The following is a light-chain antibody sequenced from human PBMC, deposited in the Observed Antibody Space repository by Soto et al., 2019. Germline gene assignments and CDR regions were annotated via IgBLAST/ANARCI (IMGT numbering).Light chain of an antibody. V-gene: IGLV2-11*01. CDR3: CSYAGSYTYI. J-gene: IGLJ1*01. CDR1: YSDVGTFCF. Sequence: QSVLTQPRSVSGSPGQSVTISCTGSYSDVGTFCFVSWYQQYPGKGPKLIIYDVTERPSGVPDRFSGSKSGNTASLPISGLQAEDEADYYCCSYAGSYTYIFGSGTKVTVL. CDR2: DVT.